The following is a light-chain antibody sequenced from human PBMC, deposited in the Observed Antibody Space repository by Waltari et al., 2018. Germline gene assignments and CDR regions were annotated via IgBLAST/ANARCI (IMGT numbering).Light chain of an antibody. CDR2: GKN. CDR1: SLRSYY. J-gene: IGLJ3*02. V-gene: IGLV3-19*01. Sequence: SSELTQDPAVSVALGQTVRITCQGDSLRSYYASWYQQKPGQAPVLVIYGKNNRPSGIPDRFAGSSSGKTAAWTITGAQAEEEADYYWNSGDSSGNHLWVFGGGTKLTVL. CDR3: NSGDSSGNHLWV.